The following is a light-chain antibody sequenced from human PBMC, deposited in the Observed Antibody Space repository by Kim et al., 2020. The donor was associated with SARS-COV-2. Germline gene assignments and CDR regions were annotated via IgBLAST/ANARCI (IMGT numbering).Light chain of an antibody. CDR3: NSDTGSSPV. V-gene: IGLV2-14*03. Sequence: PVQSITISGTGTSSDVGGYNYVSWYQQQPGKAPKLMIYDVSNRPSGVSDRFSGSKSGNTASLTISGLQAEDEADYYCNSDTGSSPVFGTGTKVTVL. J-gene: IGLJ1*01. CDR1: SSDVGGYNY. CDR2: DVS.